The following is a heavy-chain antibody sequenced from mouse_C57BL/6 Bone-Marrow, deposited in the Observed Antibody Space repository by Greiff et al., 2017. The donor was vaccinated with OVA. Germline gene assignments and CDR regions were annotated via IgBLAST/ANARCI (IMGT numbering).Heavy chain of an antibody. Sequence: VQLQQSGAELARPGASVKLSCKASGYTFTSYGISWVKQRTGQGLEWIGEIYPRSGNTYYNEKFKGKATLTADKSSSTAYMVLRSLTSEDSAVYFCARRPYGYYAMDYWGQGTSVTVSS. CDR3: ARRPYGYYAMDY. J-gene: IGHJ4*01. V-gene: IGHV1-81*01. CDR1: GYTFTSYG. CDR2: IYPRSGNT. D-gene: IGHD1-1*01.